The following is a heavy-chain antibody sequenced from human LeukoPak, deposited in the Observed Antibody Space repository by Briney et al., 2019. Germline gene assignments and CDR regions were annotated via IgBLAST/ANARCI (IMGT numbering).Heavy chain of an antibody. Sequence: SETLSLTCTVSGYSISSGYYWGWIRQPPGKGLEWIGSIYHSGSTYYNPSLKSRVTISVDTSKNQFSLKLSSVTAADTAVYYCARGSSGYVHWFDPWGQGTLVTVSS. CDR3: ARGSSGYVHWFDP. J-gene: IGHJ5*02. V-gene: IGHV4-38-2*02. D-gene: IGHD5-12*01. CDR2: IYHSGST. CDR1: GYSISSGYY.